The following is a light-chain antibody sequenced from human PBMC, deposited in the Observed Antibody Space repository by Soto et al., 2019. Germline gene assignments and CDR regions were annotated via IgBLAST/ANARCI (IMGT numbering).Light chain of an antibody. CDR1: QTVTNNY. CDR2: GAS. CDR3: QQYGSSPLFT. V-gene: IGKV3-20*01. J-gene: IGKJ3*01. Sequence: EIVLTQSPGTLSLSPGERATLSCRASQTVTNNYLAWYQQKPGQAPRLLIFGASSRATNIPDRFGGRGSGTDFTPTISSLEPEDFAVYYCQQYGSSPLFTFGPGSKVDVK.